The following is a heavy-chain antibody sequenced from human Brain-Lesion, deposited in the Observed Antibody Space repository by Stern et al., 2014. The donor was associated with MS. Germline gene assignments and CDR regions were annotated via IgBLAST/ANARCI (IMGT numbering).Heavy chain of an antibody. V-gene: IGHV4-4*02. D-gene: IGHD6-13*01. CDR1: GGSISSSNW. CDR2: SDHSGST. Sequence: QVQLVESGPGLVKPSGTLSLTCAVSGGSISSSNWWSWVRQSPGKGLEWIGESDHSGSTIYNPSLKSRVTVSVDKSNNRFSLTLRSVPAADPAVYFCARFPASRPHVFDSWGQGTLVTVSS. CDR3: ARFPASRPHVFDS. J-gene: IGHJ4*02.